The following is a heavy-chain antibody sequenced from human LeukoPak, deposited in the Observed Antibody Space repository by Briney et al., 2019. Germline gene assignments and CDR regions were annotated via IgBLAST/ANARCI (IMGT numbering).Heavy chain of an antibody. CDR2: IDPSDSYT. CDR3: ARRVVAGPGDYYGMDV. CDR1: GYSFTSYW. D-gene: IGHD6-19*01. V-gene: IGHV5-10-1*01. J-gene: IGHJ6*04. Sequence: GESLRISCKGSGYSFTSYWISWVRQMPGKGLEWMGMIDPSDSYTNYSPSFQGHVTISADKSISTAYLQWSSLKASDTAMYYCARRVVAGPGDYYGMDVWGKGTTVTVSS.